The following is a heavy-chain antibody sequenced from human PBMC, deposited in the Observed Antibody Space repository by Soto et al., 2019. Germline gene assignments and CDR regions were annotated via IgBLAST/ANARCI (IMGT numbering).Heavy chain of an antibody. J-gene: IGHJ6*02. CDR3: VRGPRSKAVVTAIPDSNYFYYGMDV. CDR1: GGTFSSYA. D-gene: IGHD2-21*02. CDR2: IIPIFGTA. Sequence: SVKVSCKASGGTFSSYAISWVRQAPGQGLEWMGGIIPIFGTANYAQKFQGRVTITADESTSTAYMELSSLRSEDTAVYYCVRGPRSKAVVTAIPDSNYFYYGMDVWGQGTMVTVSS. V-gene: IGHV1-69*13.